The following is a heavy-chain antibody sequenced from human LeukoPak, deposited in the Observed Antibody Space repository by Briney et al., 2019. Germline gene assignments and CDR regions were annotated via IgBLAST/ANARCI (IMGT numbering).Heavy chain of an antibody. J-gene: IGHJ4*02. CDR3: ARENPSGYYNRPIDY. CDR1: DESFSGYY. Sequence: SETLSLTCAVYDESFSGYYCSWIRQPPGKGLEWIGDIYYSGSIKYNPSLKSRVTMSVDTSKNQFSLKLSSVTAADAAIYYCARENPSGYYNRPIDYWGQGTLVTVSS. V-gene: IGHV4-59*01. D-gene: IGHD3-22*01. CDR2: IYYSGSI.